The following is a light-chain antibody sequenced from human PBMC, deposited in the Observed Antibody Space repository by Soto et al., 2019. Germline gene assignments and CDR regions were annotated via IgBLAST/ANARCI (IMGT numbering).Light chain of an antibody. J-gene: IGKJ4*01. Sequence: DIQMTQSPSSLSASVGDRVTITCRASQGISTYLNWYQQKPGKAPKLLIYKASSLESGVPSRFSGSGSGTEFTLTISSLQPDDFATYYCQHYDTYPLTFGGGTKVDIK. V-gene: IGKV1-5*03. CDR3: QHYDTYPLT. CDR2: KAS. CDR1: QGISTY.